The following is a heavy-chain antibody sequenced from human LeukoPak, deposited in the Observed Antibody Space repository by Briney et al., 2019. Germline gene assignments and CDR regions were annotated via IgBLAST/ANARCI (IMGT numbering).Heavy chain of an antibody. J-gene: IGHJ4*02. V-gene: IGHV4-34*01. Sequence: TLSLTCAVYGGSFSGYYWSWIRQPPGKGLEWIGEINHSGSTNYNPSLKSRVTISVDTSKNQFSLKLSSVTAADTAVYYCARSYGSQRQFDYWGQGTLVTVSS. CDR2: INHSGST. CDR1: GGSFSGYY. D-gene: IGHD5-18*01. CDR3: ARSYGSQRQFDY.